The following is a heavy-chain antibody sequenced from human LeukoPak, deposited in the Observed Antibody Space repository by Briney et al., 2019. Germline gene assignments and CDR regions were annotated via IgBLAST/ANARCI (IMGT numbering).Heavy chain of an antibody. CDR2: ISSRSSTI. V-gene: IGHV3-48*01. CDR3: ARDLSYYYDSSDPGAFDI. D-gene: IGHD3-22*01. J-gene: IGHJ3*02. CDR1: GFIFSSYS. Sequence: GGSLRLSCAASGFIFSSYSMNWVRQAPGKGLEWVSYISSRSSTIYYADSVKGRFTISRDNAKNSLYLQMNSLRAEDRAVYYCARDLSYYYDSSDPGAFDIWGQGTMVTVSS.